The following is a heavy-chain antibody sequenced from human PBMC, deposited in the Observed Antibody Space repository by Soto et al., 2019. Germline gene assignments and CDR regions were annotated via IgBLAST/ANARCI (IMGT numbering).Heavy chain of an antibody. CDR1: GGTFSSYA. J-gene: IGHJ6*02. D-gene: IGHD3-10*01. Sequence: GASVKVSCKASGGTFSSYAISWVRQAPGQGLEWMGGIIPIFGTANYAQKFQGRVTITADESTSTAYMELSSLRSEDTAVYYCARDAGYFYGSGSYYIGPLYYYCGMDVWCQGTTVTVSS. V-gene: IGHV1-69*13. CDR2: IIPIFGTA. CDR3: ARDAGYFYGSGSYYIGPLYYYCGMDV.